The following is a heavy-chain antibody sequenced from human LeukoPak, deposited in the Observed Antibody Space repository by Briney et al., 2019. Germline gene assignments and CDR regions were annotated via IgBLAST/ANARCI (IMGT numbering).Heavy chain of an antibody. CDR3: ARDARLFYGMDV. V-gene: IGHV4-59*01. CDR1: GGSISSYY. J-gene: IGHJ6*02. Sequence: PSETLSLTCTVSGGSISSYYWSWIRQPLGKGLEWIGYIYYSGSTNYNPSLKSRVTISVDTSKNQFSLKLSSVTAADTAVYYCARDARLFYGMDVWGQGTTVTASS. CDR2: IYYSGST.